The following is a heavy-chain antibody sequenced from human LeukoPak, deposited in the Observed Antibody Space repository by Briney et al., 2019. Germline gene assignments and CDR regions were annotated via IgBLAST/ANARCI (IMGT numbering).Heavy chain of an antibody. Sequence: GRSLRLSCAASGFTFSSYGMHWVRQAPGTGLEWVAVISYDGSNKYYADSVKGRFTISRDNSKNTLYLQMNSLRAEDTAVYYCANSPIGSSGWYDYWGQGTLVTVSS. J-gene: IGHJ4*02. D-gene: IGHD6-19*01. CDR1: GFTFSSYG. CDR3: ANSPIGSSGWYDY. V-gene: IGHV3-30*18. CDR2: ISYDGSNK.